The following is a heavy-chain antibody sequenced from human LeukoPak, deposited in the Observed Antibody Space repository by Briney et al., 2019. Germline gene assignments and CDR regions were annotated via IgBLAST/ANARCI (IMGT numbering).Heavy chain of an antibody. Sequence: GGSLRLSCAASGFTFSSYAMSWVRQAPGKGLERVSAISGSGGSTYYADSVKGRFTISRDNSKNTLYLQMNSLRAEDTAVYYCAKEHSSSWYVGYYYYGMDVWGQGTTVTVSS. J-gene: IGHJ6*02. CDR1: GFTFSSYA. CDR3: AKEHSSSWYVGYYYYGMDV. D-gene: IGHD6-13*01. V-gene: IGHV3-23*01. CDR2: ISGSGGST.